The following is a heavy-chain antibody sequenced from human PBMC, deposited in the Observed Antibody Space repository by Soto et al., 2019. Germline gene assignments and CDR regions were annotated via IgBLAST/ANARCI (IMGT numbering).Heavy chain of an antibody. V-gene: IGHV4-59*01. J-gene: IGHJ4*02. CDR1: VGSISIYY. CDR2: IYYSGST. CDR3: ARGPQGGSHLDY. D-gene: IGHD1-26*01. Sequence: AETLSLTCTVSVGSISIYYWSWIRQPPGKGLEWIGYIYYSGSTNYNPSLKSRVTISVDTSKNQFSLKLSSVTAADTAVYYCARGPQGGSHLDYWGQGTMVTVSS.